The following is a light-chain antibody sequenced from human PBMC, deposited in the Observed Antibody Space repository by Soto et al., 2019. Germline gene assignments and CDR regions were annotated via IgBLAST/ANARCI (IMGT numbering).Light chain of an antibody. V-gene: IGLV2-14*01. J-gene: IGLJ2*01. Sequence: QSVLTQPASVSGSPGQSITISCTGTSSDVGAYNFVSWYQHHPGRAPKLIIYEVTIRPSGVSNRFSGSKSGNTASLTISGLQAEDEADYYCATWDGSLPGEVFGGGTKLTVL. CDR3: ATWDGSLPGEV. CDR2: EVT. CDR1: SSDVGAYNF.